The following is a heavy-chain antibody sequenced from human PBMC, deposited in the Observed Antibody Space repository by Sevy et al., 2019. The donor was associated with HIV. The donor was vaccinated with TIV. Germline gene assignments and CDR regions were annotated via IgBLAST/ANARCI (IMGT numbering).Heavy chain of an antibody. CDR1: GFTFSSYA. V-gene: IGHV3-30*04. CDR2: ISYDGSNK. D-gene: IGHD2-2*01. J-gene: IGHJ6*02. Sequence: GGSLRLSCAASGFTFSSYAMHWVRQAPGKGLEWVAVISYDGSNKYYADSVKGRFTIPRDNSKNTLYLQMNSLRAEDTAVYYCAREGYCSGTSCYLYYYYYGMDVWGQGTTVTVSS. CDR3: AREGYCSGTSCYLYYYYYGMDV.